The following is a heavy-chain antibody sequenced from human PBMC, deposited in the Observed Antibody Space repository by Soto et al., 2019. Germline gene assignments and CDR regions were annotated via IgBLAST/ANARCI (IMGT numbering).Heavy chain of an antibody. D-gene: IGHD3-22*01. CDR3: ARDASDSSGYYHPCGY. V-gene: IGHV3-48*02. Sequence: EVQLVESGGGLVQPGGSLRLSCAASGFTFSSYSMNWVRQAPGKGLEWDSYISSSSSTIYYADSVKGRFTISRDNAKNSLYLQMNSLRDEDTAVYYCARDASDSSGYYHPCGYWGQGTLVTVSS. CDR1: GFTFSSYS. J-gene: IGHJ4*02. CDR2: ISSSSSTI.